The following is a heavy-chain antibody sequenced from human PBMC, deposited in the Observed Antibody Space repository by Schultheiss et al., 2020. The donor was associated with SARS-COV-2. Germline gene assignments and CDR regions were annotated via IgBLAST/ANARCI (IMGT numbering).Heavy chain of an antibody. CDR3: AKDLGATYAFDI. J-gene: IGHJ3*02. CDR2: ISWNSGSI. D-gene: IGHD1-26*01. Sequence: GGSLRLSCAASGFTFDDYAMHWVRQAPGKGLEWVSGISWNSGSIGYADSVKGRFTISRDNSKNTLYLQMNSLRAEDTAVYYCAKDLGATYAFDIWGQGTMVTVSS. CDR1: GFTFDDYA. V-gene: IGHV3-9*01.